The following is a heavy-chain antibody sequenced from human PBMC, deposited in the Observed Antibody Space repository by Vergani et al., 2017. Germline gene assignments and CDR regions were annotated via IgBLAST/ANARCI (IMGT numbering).Heavy chain of an antibody. CDR2: INPSGGST. V-gene: IGHV1-46*01. D-gene: IGHD6-13*01. Sequence: QVQLVQSGAEVKKPGASVKVSCKASGYTFTSYYMHWVRQAPGQGLEWMGIINPSGGSTSYAQKFQGRGTMTRDTSTSTVNMELSSLRSEDTAMYYCARDLGGIAAAAIQDNYYYYGMDVWGQGTTVTVSS. J-gene: IGHJ6*02. CDR1: GYTFTSYY. CDR3: ARDLGGIAAAAIQDNYYYYGMDV.